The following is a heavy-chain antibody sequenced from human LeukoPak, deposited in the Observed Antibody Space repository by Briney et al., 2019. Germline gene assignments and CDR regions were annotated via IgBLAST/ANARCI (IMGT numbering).Heavy chain of an antibody. CDR3: ARQQGDYVDY. V-gene: IGHV4-34*01. D-gene: IGHD6-13*01. CDR2: INHSGST. J-gene: IGHJ4*02. Sequence: PSETLSLTCAVYGGSFSGYYWSWIRQPPGKGLEWIGEINHSGSTNYNPSLKSRVIISVDTSKNHFSLKLNSVTAADTAVYHRARQQGDYVDYWGQGTLVTVSS. CDR1: GGSFSGYY.